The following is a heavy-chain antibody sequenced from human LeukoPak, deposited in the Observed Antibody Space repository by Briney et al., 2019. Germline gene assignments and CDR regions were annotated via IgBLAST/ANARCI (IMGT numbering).Heavy chain of an antibody. CDR3: ARVWGNQWLRVTPRPMDV. D-gene: IGHD5-12*01. J-gene: IGHJ6*04. CDR2: IKQVGSEK. V-gene: IGHV3-7*01. Sequence: GRSLRLSCAASGLIFSSYWMSWVRQAPGKGLEWVANIKQVGSEKYYVDSVKGRFTSSRDNAKNSLYLQMNSLRAEDTAVYYCARVWGNQWLRVTPRPMDVWGKGTTVTVSS. CDR1: GLIFSSYW.